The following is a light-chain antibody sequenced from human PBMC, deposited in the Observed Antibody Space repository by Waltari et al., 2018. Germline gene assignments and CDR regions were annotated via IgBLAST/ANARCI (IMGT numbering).Light chain of an antibody. Sequence: DIQMTQSPSSVSASVGDRVTIACRASQGISGWLAWYQQKPGKAPNLLIYATSILQTGVPSRFSGSGSGTDFTLTISSLQPEDFATNYCQQANSFPLSFGGGTKVEIK. CDR2: ATS. J-gene: IGKJ4*01. CDR3: QQANSFPLS. CDR1: QGISGW. V-gene: IGKV1-12*01.